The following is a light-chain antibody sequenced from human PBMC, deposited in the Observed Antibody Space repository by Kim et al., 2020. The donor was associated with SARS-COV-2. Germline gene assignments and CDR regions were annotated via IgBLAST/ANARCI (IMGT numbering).Light chain of an antibody. J-gene: IGLJ3*02. Sequence: GQSITISCIGTSNDVGGYNYVSWYQQHPDKAPKLIIYDVNNRPSGVSNRFSGSKSGNTASLTISGLQAEDEADYYCSSYTNSNTLMFGGGTKLTVL. CDR1: SNDVGGYNY. V-gene: IGLV2-14*03. CDR2: DVN. CDR3: SSYTNSNTLM.